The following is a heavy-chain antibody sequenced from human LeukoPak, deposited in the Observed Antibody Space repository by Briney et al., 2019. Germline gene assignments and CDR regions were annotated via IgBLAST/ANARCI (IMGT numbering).Heavy chain of an antibody. CDR1: GGSISSGDYY. J-gene: IGHJ3*02. D-gene: IGHD4-17*01. Sequence: SETLSLTCTVSGGSISSGDYYWSWIRQPPGKGLEWIGYIYYSGSTYYNPSLKSRVTISVDTSKNQFSLKLSSVTAADTAVYYCARDRDDYGDYGGALDIWGQGTMVTVSS. CDR2: IYYSGST. CDR3: ARDRDDYGDYGGALDI. V-gene: IGHV4-30-4*08.